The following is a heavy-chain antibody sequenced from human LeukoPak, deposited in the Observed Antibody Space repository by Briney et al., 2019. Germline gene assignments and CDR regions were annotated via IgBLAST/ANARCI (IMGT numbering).Heavy chain of an antibody. Sequence: PSETLSLTCTVSGGSISSSTYYWGWIRQPPGKGLEWIGSVSYSGTTYYNPSLRSRVTISVDTSKNQFSPRLSSVTAPDTAVYYCASRRSDYSDSSGYYVRVDYWGQGTLVTVSS. CDR3: ASRRSDYSDSSGYYVRVDY. D-gene: IGHD3-22*01. CDR2: VSYSGTT. V-gene: IGHV4-39*01. J-gene: IGHJ4*02. CDR1: GGSISSSTYY.